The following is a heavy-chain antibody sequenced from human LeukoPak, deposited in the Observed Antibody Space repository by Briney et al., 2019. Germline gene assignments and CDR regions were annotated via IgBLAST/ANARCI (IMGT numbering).Heavy chain of an antibody. CDR3: AKETPEGVTFDY. J-gene: IGHJ4*02. CDR2: ISGSGGST. D-gene: IGHD5-18*01. V-gene: IGHV3-23*01. Sequence: GGSLRLSCEASGFTFSSYGMSWVRQAPGKGLEWVSAISGSGGSTYYADSVKGRFTISRDNSKNTLFLQMSSLRAEDTAVYYCAKETPEGVTFDYWGQGTLVTVSS. CDR1: GFTFSSYG.